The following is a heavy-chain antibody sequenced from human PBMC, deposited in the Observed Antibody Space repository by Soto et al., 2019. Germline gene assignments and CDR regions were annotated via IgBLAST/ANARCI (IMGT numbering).Heavy chain of an antibody. CDR2: ISYDGSNK. Sequence: KGLEWVAVISYDGSNKYYADSVKGRFTISRDNSKNTLYLQMNSLRAEDTAVFFFQAEDGIRDSVPVSAFLLNRSSDL. D-gene: IGHD3-9*01. V-gene: IGHV3-30*03. CDR3: QAEDGIRDSVPVSAFLLNRSSDL. J-gene: IGHJ2*01.